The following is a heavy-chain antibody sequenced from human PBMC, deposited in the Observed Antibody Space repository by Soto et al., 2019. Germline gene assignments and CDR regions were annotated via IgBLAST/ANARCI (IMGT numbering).Heavy chain of an antibody. D-gene: IGHD3-22*01. CDR3: ARDLERPYYYGSSGYSYLGY. Sequence: EVQLVESGGGLVQPGGSLRLSCAASGFTFSSYSMNWVRQAPGKGLEWVSYISSSSSTIYYADSVKGRFTISRDNAKNSLYLQMNSLRDEDTAVYYCARDLERPYYYGSSGYSYLGYWGQGTLVTVSS. CDR1: GFTFSSYS. V-gene: IGHV3-48*02. J-gene: IGHJ4*02. CDR2: ISSSSSTI.